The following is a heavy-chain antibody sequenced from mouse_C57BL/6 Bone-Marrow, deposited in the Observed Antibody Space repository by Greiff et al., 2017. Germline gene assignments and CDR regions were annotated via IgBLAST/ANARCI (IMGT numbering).Heavy chain of an antibody. CDR3: ASEPPYYSDSNLSSAMDY. CDR2: IDPSDSET. CDR1: GYTFTSYW. V-gene: IGHV1-52*01. J-gene: IGHJ4*01. Sequence: QVQLQQPGAELVRPGSSVKLSCKASGYTFTSYWMHWVKQRPIQGLEWIGNIDPSDSETHYNQKFKDKATLTVDKSSSTAYMQLSSLTSEDSAVYYCASEPPYYSDSNLSSAMDYWGQETSVTVSS. D-gene: IGHD1-1*01.